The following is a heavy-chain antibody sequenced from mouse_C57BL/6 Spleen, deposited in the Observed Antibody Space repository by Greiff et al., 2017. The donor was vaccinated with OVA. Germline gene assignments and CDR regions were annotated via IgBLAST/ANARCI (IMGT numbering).Heavy chain of an antibody. V-gene: IGHV1-81*01. CDR3: ARREGTGTWYFDV. D-gene: IGHD4-1*01. J-gene: IGHJ1*03. CDR1: GYTFTSYG. CDR2: IYPRSGNT. Sequence: QVQLQQSGAELARPGASVKLSCKASGYTFTSYGISWVKQRTGQGLEWIGEIYPRSGNTYYNEKFKGKATLTADKSSSTAYMELRSLTSEDSADYISARREGTGTWYFDVWGTGTTVTVSS.